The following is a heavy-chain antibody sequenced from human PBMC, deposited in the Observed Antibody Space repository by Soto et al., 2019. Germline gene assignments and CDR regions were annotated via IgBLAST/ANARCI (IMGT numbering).Heavy chain of an antibody. D-gene: IGHD1-1*01. CDR3: AKFLDNWNDGSWFDP. Sequence: GGSLRLSCAASGFTFSNYAMSWVRQAPGKGLEWVSAISGSSGNIYNADSVKGRFTISRDNSKNRLYLQMNNLRAEDTAVYYCAKFLDNWNDGSWFDPWGQGTLVTVSS. CDR1: GFTFSNYA. J-gene: IGHJ5*02. CDR2: ISGSSGNI. V-gene: IGHV3-23*01.